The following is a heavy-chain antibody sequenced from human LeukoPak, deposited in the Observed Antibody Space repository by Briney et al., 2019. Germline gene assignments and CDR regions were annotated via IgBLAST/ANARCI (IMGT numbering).Heavy chain of an antibody. Sequence: PGGSLRLSCAASGFTFSSYAMHWVRQAPGKGLEWVAVISYDGSNKYYADSVKGRFTISRDKSKNTLYLQMNSLRAEDTAVYYCARDKYFWGAARPPPLFDYWGQGTLVTVSS. CDR1: GFTFSSYA. CDR3: ARDKYFWGAARPPPLFDY. CDR2: ISYDGSNK. J-gene: IGHJ4*02. D-gene: IGHD6-6*01. V-gene: IGHV3-30*01.